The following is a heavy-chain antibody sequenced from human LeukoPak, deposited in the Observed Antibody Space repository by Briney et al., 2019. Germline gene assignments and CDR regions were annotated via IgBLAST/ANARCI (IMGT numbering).Heavy chain of an antibody. J-gene: IGHJ4*02. CDR3: ARGGPAAGRFDY. CDR1: GFTFSNYW. V-gene: IGHV3-7*01. D-gene: IGHD6-13*01. Sequence: GGSLRLSCAASGFTFSNYWMSWVRQAPGKGLEWVANIKQDRSEKYYVDSVKGRFTISRDNAKNSLYLQMNSLRAEDTAVYYCARGGPAAGRFDYWGQGTLVTVSS. CDR2: IKQDRSEK.